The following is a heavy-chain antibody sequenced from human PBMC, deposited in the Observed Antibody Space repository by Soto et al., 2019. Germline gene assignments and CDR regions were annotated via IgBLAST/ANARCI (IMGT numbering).Heavy chain of an antibody. CDR2: INPNSGGT. V-gene: IGHV1-2*04. J-gene: IGHJ6*02. Sequence: QVQLVQSGAEVKKPGASVKVSCKASGYTFTGDYMHWVRQAPGQVLEWMGWINPNSGGTNYAQKFQGWVTMTRDTSISTAYMELSRLRSDDTAVYYCARECNTGYYGRDVWGQGTTVTVSS. CDR1: GYTFTGDY. CDR3: ARECNTGYYGRDV. D-gene: IGHD5-18*01.